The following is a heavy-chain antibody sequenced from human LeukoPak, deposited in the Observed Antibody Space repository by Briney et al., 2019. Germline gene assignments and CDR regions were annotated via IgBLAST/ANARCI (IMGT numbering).Heavy chain of an antibody. CDR3: ARVKPGARPRVQGNNWFDP. D-gene: IGHD6-6*01. Sequence: GASVKVSCKASGYTFTGYYMHWVRQAPGQGLEWMGWINPNSGGTNYAQKFQGRVTMTRDTSISTAYMELSRLRSDDTAVYYCARVKPGARPRVQGNNWFDPWGQGTLVTVSS. V-gene: IGHV1-2*02. CDR1: GYTFTGYY. J-gene: IGHJ5*02. CDR2: INPNSGGT.